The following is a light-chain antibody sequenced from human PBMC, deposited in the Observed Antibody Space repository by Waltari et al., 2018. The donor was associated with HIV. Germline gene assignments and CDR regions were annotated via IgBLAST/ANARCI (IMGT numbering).Light chain of an antibody. J-gene: IGLJ2*01. CDR1: KLGNKY. CDR2: EDN. CDR3: QAWDSSTVV. Sequence: SYEVTQPPSVSVSPGQTASITCSGHKLGNKYTAWYQQKPGQSPVLVIYEDNKRRPGTPERFSGSNSGDTATLTISGTQAMDEADYYCQAWDSSTVVFGGGTRLTVL. V-gene: IGLV3-1*01.